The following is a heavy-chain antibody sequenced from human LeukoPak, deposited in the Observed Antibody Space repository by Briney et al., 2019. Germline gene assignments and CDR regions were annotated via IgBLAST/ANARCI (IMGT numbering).Heavy chain of an antibody. Sequence: ASVKVSCKASGYTFTSYAMNWVRQAPGQGLEWMGWINTNTGNPTYAQGFTGRFVFSLDTSVSTAYLQISSLKAEDTAVYYCAGDQSGYSSGWFYAFDIWGQGTMVTVSS. J-gene: IGHJ3*02. D-gene: IGHD6-19*01. CDR1: GYTFTSYA. CDR3: AGDQSGYSSGWFYAFDI. CDR2: INTNTGNP. V-gene: IGHV7-4-1*02.